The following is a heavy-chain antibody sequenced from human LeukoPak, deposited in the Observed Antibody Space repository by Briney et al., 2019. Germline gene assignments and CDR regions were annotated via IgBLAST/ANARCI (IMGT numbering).Heavy chain of an antibody. Sequence: SETLSLTCTVSGGSISSGGYYWSWIRQPPGKGLEWIGYIYHSGSTYYNPSLKSRVTISVDRSKNQFSLKLSSVTAADTAVYYCAAPEVAGTRSGRDIWGQGTMVTVSS. CDR3: AAPEVAGTRSGRDI. CDR1: GGSISSGGYY. V-gene: IGHV4-30-2*01. D-gene: IGHD6-19*01. J-gene: IGHJ3*02. CDR2: IYHSGST.